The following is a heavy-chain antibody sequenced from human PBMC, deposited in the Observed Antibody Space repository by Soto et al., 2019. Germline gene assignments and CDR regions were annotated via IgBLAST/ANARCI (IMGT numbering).Heavy chain of an antibody. J-gene: IGHJ4*02. CDR2: IYHSGST. CDR1: DGSISSGEYS. Sequence: LHLQESGSGLVKPSQTLSLTCAVSDGSISSGEYSWGWIRQPPGKGLNYIGYIYHSGSTYYNPSLKSRVTIAVDRSKNQFSLKLSSVTAADTAVHYCARVRSGWGIDYWGQGTLVTVSS. D-gene: IGHD6-19*01. CDR3: ARVRSGWGIDY. V-gene: IGHV4-30-2*01.